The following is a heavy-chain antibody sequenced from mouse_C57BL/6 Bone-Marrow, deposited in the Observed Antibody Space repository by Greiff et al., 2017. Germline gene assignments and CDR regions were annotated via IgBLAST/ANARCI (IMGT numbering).Heavy chain of an antibody. Sequence: VQLQQSGAELVRPGASVKLSCTASGFNIKDDYMHWVKQRPEQGLEWIGWIDPENGDTESASKFQGKATITVDTSSNTAYLQLSSLTSEDTAVYYCTPCGNYDYAMDYWGRGTSVTVSS. CDR1: GFNIKDDY. V-gene: IGHV14-4*01. CDR3: TPCGNYDYAMDY. D-gene: IGHD2-1*01. CDR2: IDPENGDT. J-gene: IGHJ4*01.